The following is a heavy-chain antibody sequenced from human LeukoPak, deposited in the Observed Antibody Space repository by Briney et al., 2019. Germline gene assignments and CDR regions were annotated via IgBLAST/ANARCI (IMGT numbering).Heavy chain of an antibody. J-gene: IGHJ1*01. Sequence: GGSLRLSCAASGFTFSSYAMSWVRQAPGKGLEWVSAISGSGGSTYYADSVKGRFTISRDNSKNTLYLQMNGLRAEDTAVYYCAKTRNGYTTEYLEHWGQGTLVTVSS. CDR3: AKTRNGYTTEYLEH. CDR2: ISGSGGST. D-gene: IGHD5-24*01. V-gene: IGHV3-23*01. CDR1: GFTFSSYA.